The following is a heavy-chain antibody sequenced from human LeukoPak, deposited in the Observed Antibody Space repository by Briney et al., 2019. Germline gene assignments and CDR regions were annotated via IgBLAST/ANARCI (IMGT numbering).Heavy chain of an antibody. D-gene: IGHD6-6*01. V-gene: IGHV1-69*01. CDR3: ARGEYSSSSPLDY. Sequence: GASVKVSCKASGGTFSSYAISWVRQAPGQGLEWMGGIIPIFGTANYARKFQGRVTITADESTSTAYMELSSLRSGDTAVYYCARGEYSSSSPLDYWGQGTLVTVSS. CDR2: IIPIFGTA. J-gene: IGHJ4*02. CDR1: GGTFSSYA.